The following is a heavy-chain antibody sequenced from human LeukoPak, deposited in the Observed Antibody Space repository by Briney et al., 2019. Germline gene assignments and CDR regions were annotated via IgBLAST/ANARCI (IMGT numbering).Heavy chain of an antibody. CDR3: AREGIGHYYDSSGYSLV. CDR2: ISSSGSTI. J-gene: IGHJ4*02. Sequence: GGSLRLSCAASGFTFSDYYMSWIHQAPGKGLEWVSYISSSGSTIYYADSVKGRFTLSRDNAKNSLYLQMNRLRAEDTAVYYCAREGIGHYYDSSGYSLVWGQGALVTVSS. D-gene: IGHD3-22*01. V-gene: IGHV3-11*01. CDR1: GFTFSDYY.